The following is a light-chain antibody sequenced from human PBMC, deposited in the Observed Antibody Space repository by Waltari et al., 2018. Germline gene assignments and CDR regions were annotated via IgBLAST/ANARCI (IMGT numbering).Light chain of an antibody. Sequence: IVLTQSPGTLSLSPGGRATLACRASQDIGHYFAWYQQKPGQAPRLLIYATSPRAAGIPDRFSGSGSGADFSLTITRLEPEDFAVYYCQHHVRLPATFGQGTKV. CDR3: QHHVRLPAT. V-gene: IGKV3-20*01. J-gene: IGKJ1*01. CDR2: ATS. CDR1: QDIGHY.